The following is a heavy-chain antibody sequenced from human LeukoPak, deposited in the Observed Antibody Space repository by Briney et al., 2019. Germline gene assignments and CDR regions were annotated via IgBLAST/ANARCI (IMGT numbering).Heavy chain of an antibody. CDR2: IHYSGYT. Sequence: SETLSLTCTVSGGSISSGSSYWAWVRQHTGQGLEWIGYIHYSGYTYFNPSLRSRVILSLDTSQNQCSLKLNSVTAADTAVYYCATRFGGWADAFDIWGPGTMVTVSS. D-gene: IGHD3-16*01. J-gene: IGHJ3*02. CDR3: ATRFGGWADAFDI. V-gene: IGHV4-31*03. CDR1: GGSISSGSSY.